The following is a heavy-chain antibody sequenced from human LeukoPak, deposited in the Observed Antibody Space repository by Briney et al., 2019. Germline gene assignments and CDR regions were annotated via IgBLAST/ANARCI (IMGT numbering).Heavy chain of an antibody. CDR3: ASGDYDY. V-gene: IGHV3-30*03. J-gene: IGHJ4*02. Sequence: GGSLRLSCAASGFTFSSYWMNWVRQAPGRGLEWVAVISYDGSNKYYADSVKGRFTISRDNSKNTLYLQMNSLRAEDTAVYYCASGDYDYWGQGTLVTVSS. CDR2: ISYDGSNK. CDR1: GFTFSSYW. D-gene: IGHD4-17*01.